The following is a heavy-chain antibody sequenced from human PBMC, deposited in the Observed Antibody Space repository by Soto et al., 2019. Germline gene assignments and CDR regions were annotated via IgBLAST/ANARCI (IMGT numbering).Heavy chain of an antibody. V-gene: IGHV4-39*01. CDR2: IYYTGST. CDR1: GGSIISSGYY. CDR3: ARLIYSYGEAYFDD. D-gene: IGHD5-18*01. Sequence: XETLSLSCPVSGGSIISSGYYWGWIRQPPGKGLEWIGSIYYTGSTYYNPSLKSRVTISVDTSKNQFSLRLSSVTAADTAVYYCARLIYSYGEAYFDDWGQGTLVTVSS. J-gene: IGHJ4*02.